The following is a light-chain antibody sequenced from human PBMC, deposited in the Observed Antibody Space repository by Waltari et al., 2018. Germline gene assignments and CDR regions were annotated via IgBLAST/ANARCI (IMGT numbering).Light chain of an antibody. J-gene: IGLJ3*02. CDR3: CAYVGYSTWV. Sequence: SALTQPASGSASPGQSITISCTGTSSDVGGDNFVAWYQQHPGKAPQVIILEISKRPSGVSNRFSGSKSGNTASLTISGLQAEDEANYYCCAYVGYSTWVFGGGTKLTVV. CDR1: SSDVGGDNF. CDR2: EIS. V-gene: IGLV2-23*02.